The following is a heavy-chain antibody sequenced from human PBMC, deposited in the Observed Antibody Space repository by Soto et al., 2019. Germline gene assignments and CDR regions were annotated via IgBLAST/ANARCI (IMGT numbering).Heavy chain of an antibody. Sequence: PSETLSLTCTVSGGSISSYYWSWIRQPPGKGLEWIGYIYYSGSTNYNPSLKSRVTISVDTSKNQFSLKLSSVTAADTAVYYCARARLHFHENWFDPWGQGTLVTVSS. CDR1: GGSISSYY. CDR2: IYYSGST. CDR3: ARARLHFHENWFDP. J-gene: IGHJ5*02. V-gene: IGHV4-59*01. D-gene: IGHD3-3*02.